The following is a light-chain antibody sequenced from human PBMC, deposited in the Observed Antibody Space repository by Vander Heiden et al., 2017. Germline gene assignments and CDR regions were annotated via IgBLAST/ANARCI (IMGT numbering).Light chain of an antibody. CDR1: TSNIGSNY. CDR3: ATWDDSLNGPV. V-gene: IGLV1-44*01. J-gene: IGLJ2*01. Sequence: QSVLTPPPSASGTPGQRVTISCSGSTSNIGSNYVSWYQQLPGTAPKILMYTNDFRPSGVPGRFSGSKSGTSASLAISGLQSEDEADYYCATWDDSLNGPVFGGGTKLTVL. CDR2: TND.